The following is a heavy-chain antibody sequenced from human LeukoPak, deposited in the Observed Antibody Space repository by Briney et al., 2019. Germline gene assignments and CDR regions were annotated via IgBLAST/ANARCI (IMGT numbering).Heavy chain of an antibody. V-gene: IGHV5-51*01. CDR2: IYPGDSDT. CDR1: GYSFTTYW. CDR3: ARLWPQQLPPSLAAAGHFDY. D-gene: IGHD6-13*01. Sequence: GESLKISCKGSGYSFTTYWIGWVRQMPGKGLEWMGIIYPGDSDTRYSPSFQGQVTISADKSISTAYLQWSSLKASDTAMYYCARLWPQQLPPSLAAAGHFDYWGQGTLVTVSS. J-gene: IGHJ4*02.